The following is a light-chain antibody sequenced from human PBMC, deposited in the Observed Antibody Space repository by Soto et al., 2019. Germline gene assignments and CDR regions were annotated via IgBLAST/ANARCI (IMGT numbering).Light chain of an antibody. J-gene: IGKJ1*01. CDR3: QQYDKWPRT. Sequence: EVVLTQSPATLSLSPGEGATLSCRVSQSISSSYLSWYQQRPGQAPRLLIYGASTRATGIPARFTAGGSGTEFTLTISSLQSDDLAVYYCQQYDKWPRTFGQGTKVDIK. V-gene: IGKV3D-7*01. CDR2: GAS. CDR1: QSISSSY.